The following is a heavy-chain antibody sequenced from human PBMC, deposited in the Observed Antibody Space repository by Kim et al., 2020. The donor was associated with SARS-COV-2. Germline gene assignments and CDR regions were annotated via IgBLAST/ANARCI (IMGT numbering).Heavy chain of an antibody. V-gene: IGHV3-23*01. CDR1: GLTFSGYG. D-gene: IGHD3-16*01. Sequence: GGSLRLSCAASGLTFSGYGMTWVRQAPGKGLEWVSAISGSGGSTYYPDSVKGRVTISRDNSRNTLYLQLHSLRAEDTAVYYCAKVVWAAHYYFYYWGQG. J-gene: IGHJ4*02. CDR3: AKVVWAAHYYFYY. CDR2: ISGSGGST.